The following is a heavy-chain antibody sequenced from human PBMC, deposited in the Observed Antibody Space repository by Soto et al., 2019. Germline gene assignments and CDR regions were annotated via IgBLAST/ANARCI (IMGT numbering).Heavy chain of an antibody. Sequence: ASLKVSCKASGYTFTSYGISWVRQAPGQGLEWMGWISAYNGNTNYAQKLQGRVTMTTDTSTSTAYMELRSLRSDDTAVYYCARDGYSGYDRNWFDPWGQGTLVTVSS. D-gene: IGHD5-12*01. V-gene: IGHV1-18*01. CDR1: GYTFTSYG. CDR2: ISAYNGNT. CDR3: ARDGYSGYDRNWFDP. J-gene: IGHJ5*02.